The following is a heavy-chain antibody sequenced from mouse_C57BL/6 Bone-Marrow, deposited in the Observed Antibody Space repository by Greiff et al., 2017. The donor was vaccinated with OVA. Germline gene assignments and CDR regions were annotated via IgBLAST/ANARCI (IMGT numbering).Heavy chain of an antibody. CDR3: ARGGYYSWFAY. D-gene: IGHD2-3*01. V-gene: IGHV5-4*03. J-gene: IGHJ3*01. CDR1: GFTFSSYA. Sequence: DVKLVESGGGLVKPGGSLKLSCAASGFTFSSYAMSWVRQTPEKRLEWVATISAGGSYTYYPDNVKGRFTISRDNAKNNLYLQMSHLKSEDTAMYYCARGGYYSWFAYWGQGTLVTVSA. CDR2: ISAGGSYT.